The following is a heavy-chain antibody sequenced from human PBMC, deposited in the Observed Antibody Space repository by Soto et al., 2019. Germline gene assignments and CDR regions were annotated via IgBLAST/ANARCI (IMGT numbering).Heavy chain of an antibody. D-gene: IGHD3-3*02. Sequence: SETLSLTCSVSGAALNSGNYYWSWIRQVPGKGLEWIGHIYVTGAVDYNPSLRDRITISQDTSERQFSLNLRLVTAADTAVYYCARIRIPTTNYKWFDTWGEGTLVTVSS. V-gene: IGHV4-31*03. CDR1: GAALNSGNYY. CDR3: ARIRIPTTNYKWFDT. CDR2: IYVTGAV. J-gene: IGHJ5*02.